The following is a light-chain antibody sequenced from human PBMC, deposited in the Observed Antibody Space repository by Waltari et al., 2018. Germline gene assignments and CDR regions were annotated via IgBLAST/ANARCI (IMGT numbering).Light chain of an antibody. CDR2: QDS. Sequence: SYELTQPPSVSVSPGQTASITCSGDKLGDKYACWYQQKPGQSPVLGIYQDSKRPPGIPERCSGSNSGNTATLTISGTQAMDEADYYCQAWDSTVVFGGGTKLTVL. J-gene: IGLJ2*01. CDR1: KLGDKY. V-gene: IGLV3-1*01. CDR3: QAWDSTVV.